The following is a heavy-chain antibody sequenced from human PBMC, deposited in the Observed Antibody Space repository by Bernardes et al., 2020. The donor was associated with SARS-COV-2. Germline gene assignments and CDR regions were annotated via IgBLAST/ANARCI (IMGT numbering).Heavy chain of an antibody. D-gene: IGHD6-25*01. V-gene: IGHV4-34*01. CDR2: INHSGTT. CDR3: ARGYIAAAAGSFDF. CDR1: GGSFTSYF. J-gene: IGHJ4*02. Sequence: SDTLSLTCAVYGGSFTSYFWTWIRQPPGKGLEWIGEINHSGTTHYNSSLKSRVTISVDMTENQFSLKLTSVTAADTGVYYCARGYIAAAAGSFDFWGQGTPVTVSS.